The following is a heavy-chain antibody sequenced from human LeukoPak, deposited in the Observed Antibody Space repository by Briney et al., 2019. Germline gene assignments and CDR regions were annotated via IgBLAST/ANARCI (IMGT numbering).Heavy chain of an antibody. CDR2: INPNSGYT. J-gene: IGHJ4*02. D-gene: IGHD3-10*01. CDR3: ARGYRFGSNPDY. Sequence: ASVKVSCKASGSTFTGYYMHWVRQAPGQGLEWMGWINPNSGYTNYAQKFQGRVTMTRDTSIGTGYMELSRLTSDDTAVYYCARGYRFGSNPDYWGQGTVVTVSS. CDR1: GSTFTGYY. V-gene: IGHV1-2*02.